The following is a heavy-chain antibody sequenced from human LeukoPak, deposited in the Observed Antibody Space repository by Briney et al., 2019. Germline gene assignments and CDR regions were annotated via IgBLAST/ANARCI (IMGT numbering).Heavy chain of an antibody. CDR1: GHTLSDLS. D-gene: IGHD5-12*01. CDR2: LQPEDAET. Sequence: ASVKVSCKVSGHTLSDLSVHWVRQAPGKGLEWVGGLQPEDAETVYAQSFQGRVTMTEDTSTETAYMELSSLRSGDTAVYYCAAVLIYGGHLSYWGQGTLVTVSS. J-gene: IGHJ4*02. CDR3: AAVLIYGGHLSY. V-gene: IGHV1-24*01.